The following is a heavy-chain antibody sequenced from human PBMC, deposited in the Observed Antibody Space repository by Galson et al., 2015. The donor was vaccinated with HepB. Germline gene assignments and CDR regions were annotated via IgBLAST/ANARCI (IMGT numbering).Heavy chain of an antibody. CDR1: GYTFTDYY. CDR3: ARQVTTYSGGYYDI. V-gene: IGHV1-2*04. CDR2: INPNSDST. J-gene: IGHJ3*02. Sequence: SVKVSCKASGYTFTDYYIHWLRQAPGQGLEWMGWINPNSDSTNYAHKFQGWLTMTRDTSINTAYMALSRLRSDDTAVYYCARQVTTYSGGYYDIWGQGTMVTVSS. D-gene: IGHD6-25*01.